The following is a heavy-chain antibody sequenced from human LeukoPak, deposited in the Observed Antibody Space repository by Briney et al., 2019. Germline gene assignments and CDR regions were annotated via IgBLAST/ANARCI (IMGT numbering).Heavy chain of an antibody. V-gene: IGHV3-23*01. CDR2: ISGSGGST. D-gene: IGHD6-13*01. J-gene: IGHJ4*02. CDR1: GFTFSSYA. CDR3: AKTPGIAAAGTDYFDY. Sequence: GGSLRLSCAASGFTFSSYAMSWVRQAPGKGLEWVSAISGSGGSTYYADSVKGRFTISRDNSKNTPYLQMNSLRAEDTAVYYCAKTPGIAAAGTDYFDYWGQGTLVTVSS.